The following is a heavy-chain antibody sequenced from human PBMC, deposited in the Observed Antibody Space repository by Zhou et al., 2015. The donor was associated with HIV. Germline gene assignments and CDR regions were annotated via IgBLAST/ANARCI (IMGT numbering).Heavy chain of an antibody. CDR3: ARDGSLWFGELPVYWSNWFDP. CDR1: GYTFTSYG. CDR2: ISAYNGNT. J-gene: IGHJ5*02. D-gene: IGHD3-10*01. V-gene: IGHV1-18*01. Sequence: QVQLVQSGAEVKKPGASVKVSCKASGYTFTSYGISWVRQAPGQGLEWMGWISAYNGNTNYAQKLQGRVTMTTDTSTSTAYMELRSLRSDDTAVYYCARDGSLWFGELPVYWSNWFDPGAREPWSPSP.